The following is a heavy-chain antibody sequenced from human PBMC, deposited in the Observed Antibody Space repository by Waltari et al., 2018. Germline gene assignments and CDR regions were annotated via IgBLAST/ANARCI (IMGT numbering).Heavy chain of an antibody. CDR3: VLYSSEFLGDC. CDR1: GFPFSNFW. D-gene: IGHD6-25*01. J-gene: IGHJ4*02. V-gene: IGHV3-74*01. CDR2: INTDGSIT. Sequence: EVQLVESGGGLVQPGGSLRLSCAASGFPFSNFWMHWVRRAPGKGLVSVSHINTDGSITNYADSVKGRFTISRDNAKNTLSLQMNSLRAEDTAVYYCVLYSSEFLGDCWGQGTLVTVSS.